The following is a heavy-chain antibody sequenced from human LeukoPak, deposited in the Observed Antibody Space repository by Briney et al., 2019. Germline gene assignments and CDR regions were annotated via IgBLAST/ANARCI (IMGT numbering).Heavy chain of an antibody. Sequence: SETLSLTCTVSGGSLSSGGYYWRWIRQPPGKGLEWIGYIYHSGSTYYNPSLKSRVTISVDRSKNQFSLKLSSVTAADTAVYYCARGVRYYYGSGSGGWFDPWGQGTLVTVSS. CDR2: IYHSGST. V-gene: IGHV4-30-2*01. CDR3: ARGVRYYYGSGSGGWFDP. J-gene: IGHJ5*02. CDR1: GGSLSSGGYY. D-gene: IGHD3-10*01.